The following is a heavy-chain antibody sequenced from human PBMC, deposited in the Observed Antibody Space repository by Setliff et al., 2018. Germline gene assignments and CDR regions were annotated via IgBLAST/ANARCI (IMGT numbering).Heavy chain of an antibody. CDR3: AKPNVRIQLWYNFDY. D-gene: IGHD5-18*01. J-gene: IGHJ4*02. CDR2: ISSSSSTI. Sequence: PGGSLRLSCAASGFTFSSYSMNWVRQAPGKGLEWVSYISSSSSTIYYADSVKGRFTISRDNAKNSLYLQMNSLRAEDTAVYYCAKPNVRIQLWYNFDYWGQGTLVTVSS. V-gene: IGHV3-48*01. CDR1: GFTFSSYS.